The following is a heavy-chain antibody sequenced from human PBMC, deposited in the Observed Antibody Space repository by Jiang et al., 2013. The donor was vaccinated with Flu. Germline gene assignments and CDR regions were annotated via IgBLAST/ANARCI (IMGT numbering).Heavy chain of an antibody. CDR3: ARLRGSASWSNIEY. V-gene: IGHV5-51*01. CDR2: IYLSDSDV. J-gene: IGHJ4*02. CDR1: GYSLSNYW. D-gene: IGHD2-15*01. Sequence: VESGAEVKKPGESLKISCKASGYSLSNYWIGWVRQLPGKGLEWMGVIYLSDSDVKYSPSFQGQVSMSVDKSIHTAYLQWSTLKASDSAMYYCARLRGSASWSNIEYWGQGTLVSVSS.